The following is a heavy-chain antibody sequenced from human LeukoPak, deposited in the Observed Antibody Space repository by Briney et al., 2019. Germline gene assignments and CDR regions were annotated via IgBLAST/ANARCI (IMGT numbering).Heavy chain of an antibody. CDR3: ATVEPLGGYSYGYRGPADY. CDR2: INPNSGGT. CDR1: GYTFTGYY. J-gene: IGHJ4*02. V-gene: IGHV1-2*06. D-gene: IGHD5-18*01. Sequence: ASVKVSCKASGYTFTGYYMHWVRQAPGQGLEWMGRINPNSGGTNYAQKFQGRVTMTRDTSISTAYMELSRLRSDDTAVYYCATVEPLGGYSYGYRGPADYWGQGTLVTVSS.